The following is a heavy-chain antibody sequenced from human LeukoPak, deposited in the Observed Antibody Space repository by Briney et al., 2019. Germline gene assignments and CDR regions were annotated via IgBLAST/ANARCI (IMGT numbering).Heavy chain of an antibody. Sequence: SETLSLTCTVSGGSISSYYWGWIRQPPGKGLEWIGSIYHSGSTYYNPSLKSRVTISVDTSKNQFSLKLNSVTAADTAVYYCARDILRGLNYFDYWGQGALVTVSS. CDR2: IYHSGST. J-gene: IGHJ4*02. CDR3: ARDILRGLNYFDY. D-gene: IGHD3-10*01. CDR1: GGSISSYY. V-gene: IGHV4-38-2*02.